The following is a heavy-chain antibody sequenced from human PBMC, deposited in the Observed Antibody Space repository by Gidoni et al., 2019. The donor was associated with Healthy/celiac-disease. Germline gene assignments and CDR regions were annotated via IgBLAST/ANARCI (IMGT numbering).Heavy chain of an antibody. CDR2: IYWDDDK. CDR3: AHAKTYYDILTGFFPSYYFDY. V-gene: IGHV2-5*02. CDR1: GFSLSTSGVG. Sequence: QITLTESGPTLVKPTQTLTLTCTFSGFSLSTSGVGVGWIRQPPGKALEWLALIYWDDDKRYSPSLKSRLTITKDTSKNQVVLTMTNMDPVDTATYYCAHAKTYYDILTGFFPSYYFDYWGQGTLVTVSS. D-gene: IGHD3-9*01. J-gene: IGHJ4*02.